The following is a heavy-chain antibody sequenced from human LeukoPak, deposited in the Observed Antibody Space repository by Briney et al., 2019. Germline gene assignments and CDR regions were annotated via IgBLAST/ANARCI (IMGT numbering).Heavy chain of an antibody. CDR3: ARLAYCGGDCYWGPMDY. J-gene: IGHJ4*02. V-gene: IGHV5-51*01. Sequence: GESLKISCKGSGYSFTSYWIGWVRQMPGKGLEWMGIIYPGDSDTRYSPSFQGQVTISAVKSISTAYLQWSSLKASDTAMYYCARLAYCGGDCYWGPMDYWGQGTLVTVSS. CDR2: IYPGDSDT. CDR1: GYSFTSYW. D-gene: IGHD2-21*02.